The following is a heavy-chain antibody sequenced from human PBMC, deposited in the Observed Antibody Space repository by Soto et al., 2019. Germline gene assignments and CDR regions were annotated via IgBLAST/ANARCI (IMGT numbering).Heavy chain of an antibody. V-gene: IGHV3-64*01. D-gene: IGHD3-10*01. J-gene: IGHJ6*02. CDR2: ISTNGGTT. Sequence: EVQLVESGGGLVQPGGSLRLSCAASGFTFSSYAMHWVRQAPGKGLEYFSAISTNGGTTYYANSVKGRFTISRDNSKNTLYLQMVSLRAEDMAVYYCAKAGFYYGSGIYGYGMDVWGQGTTVTVSS. CDR1: GFTFSSYA. CDR3: AKAGFYYGSGIYGYGMDV.